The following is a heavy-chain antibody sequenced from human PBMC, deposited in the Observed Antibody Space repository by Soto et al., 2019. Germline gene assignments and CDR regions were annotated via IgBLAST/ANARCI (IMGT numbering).Heavy chain of an antibody. D-gene: IGHD3-9*01. CDR2: IIPVFGTA. Sequence: QVQLVQSGAEVKKPGSSVKVSCKASGGSLSNYGISWVRQAPGQGRGWMGGIIPVFGTANYAQKFQGRVTITADESTSIVYMDVTSLRSEDTAVYYCARGDATKIVVTTYYAMDVWGQGTTVTVSS. V-gene: IGHV1-69*12. CDR3: ARGDATKIVVTTYYAMDV. CDR1: GGSLSNYG. J-gene: IGHJ6*02.